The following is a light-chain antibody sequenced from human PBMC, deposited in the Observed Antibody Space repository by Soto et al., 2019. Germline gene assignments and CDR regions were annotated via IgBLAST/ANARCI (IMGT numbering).Light chain of an antibody. CDR2: DVS. V-gene: IGLV2-11*01. CDR3: CSYAGSYTFPYV. CDR1: SSDVGGYNY. Sequence: QSALTQPRSVSGSPGQSVTISCTGTSSDVGGYNYVSWYQQHPGKAPKLMIYDVSKRPSGVPDRFSGSKSGNTASLTISGLPAEDEADYYCCSYAGSYTFPYVFGTGTKLTVL. J-gene: IGLJ1*01.